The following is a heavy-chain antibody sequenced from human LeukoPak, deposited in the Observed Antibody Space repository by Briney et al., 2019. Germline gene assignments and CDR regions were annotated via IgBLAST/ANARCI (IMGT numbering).Heavy chain of an antibody. Sequence: PGRSLRLSCAASGFTFSSYGMHWVRQAPGKGLEWVAVISYDGSNKYYADSVKGRFTISRDNSKNTLYLQMNSLRAEDTAVYYCAKDKTAVTTYLTHWGQGTLVTVSS. CDR2: ISYDGSNK. CDR1: GFTFSSYG. CDR3: AKDKTAVTTYLTH. V-gene: IGHV3-30*18. D-gene: IGHD4-17*01. J-gene: IGHJ4*02.